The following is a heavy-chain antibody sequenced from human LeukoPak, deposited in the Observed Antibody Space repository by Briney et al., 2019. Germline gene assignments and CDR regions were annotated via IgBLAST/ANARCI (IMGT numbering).Heavy chain of an antibody. CDR1: GGSISSYY. CDR2: IYYSGST. J-gene: IGHJ4*02. Sequence: SETLSLTCTVSGGSISSYYWSWIRQPPGKGLEWIGNIYYSGSTNYNPSLKSRVTISVDTSKNQFSLKLSSVTAADTAVYYCARESEPRFGAALLDSWGQGTLVTVSS. D-gene: IGHD3-10*01. V-gene: IGHV4-59*01. CDR3: ARESEPRFGAALLDS.